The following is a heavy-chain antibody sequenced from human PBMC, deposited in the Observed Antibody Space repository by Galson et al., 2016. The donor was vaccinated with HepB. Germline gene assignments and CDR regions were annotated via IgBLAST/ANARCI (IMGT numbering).Heavy chain of an antibody. D-gene: IGHD2-15*01. J-gene: IGHJ1*01. CDR3: TIHLVWGIVDS. CDR2: IDPTESYT. Sequence: QSGAEVKQPGESLRISCKASGYSFTTFWLSWVRQMPGKGLEWMGRIDPTESYTNYSPSFEGHVTISADKSNITAYLQWSSLKASATATYYCTIHLVWGIVDSWGQGTLVTVSS. CDR1: GYSFTTFW. V-gene: IGHV5-10-1*01.